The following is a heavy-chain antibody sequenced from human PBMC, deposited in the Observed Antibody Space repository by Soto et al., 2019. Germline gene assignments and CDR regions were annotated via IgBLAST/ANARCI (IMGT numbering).Heavy chain of an antibody. D-gene: IGHD3-3*02. CDR2: VFTTGTT. CDR1: GGSINNYY. CDR3: ARDFNSIFDDFADMRWNFDP. V-gene: IGHV4-4*07. J-gene: IGHJ5*02. Sequence: PSETLSLTCSVTGGSINNYYWSWVRQSAGKGLEWIGRVFTTGTTDYNPSLKGRVTISVDTSKNQFSLSLRSVTAADTAIYYCARDFNSIFDDFADMRWNFDPWGPGTLVTVSS.